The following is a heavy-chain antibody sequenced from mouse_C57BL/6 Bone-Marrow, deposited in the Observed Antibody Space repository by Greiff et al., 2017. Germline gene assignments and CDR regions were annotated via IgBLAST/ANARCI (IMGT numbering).Heavy chain of an antibody. V-gene: IGHV1-50*01. CDR3: ARTVNYADY. CDR1: GYTFPSYW. CDR2: IDPSDSYT. J-gene: IGHJ2*01. Sequence: QVQLQQPGAELVKPGASVKLSCKASGYTFPSYWLQWVKQRPGQGLEWTGEIDPSDSYTNYNQKCKGKATLTVDTSSSTAYMQLSSLTSEDSAVYYCARTVNYADYWGQGTTLTVSS. D-gene: IGHD2-1*01.